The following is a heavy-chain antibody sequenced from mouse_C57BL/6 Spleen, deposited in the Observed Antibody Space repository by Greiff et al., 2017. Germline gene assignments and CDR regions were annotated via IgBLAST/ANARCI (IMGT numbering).Heavy chain of an antibody. D-gene: IGHD2-4*01. CDR2: LGPGSGST. V-gene: IGHV1-77*01. Sequence: QVQLQQSGAELVKPGASVKISCKASGYTFTDYYINWVKQRPGQGLEWIGKLGPGSGSTYYNEKFKGKGTLTADKSSSTAYMQLSSLTSEDSAVYFCSYDYDWYFDVWGTGTTVTVSS. J-gene: IGHJ1*03. CDR1: GYTFTDYY. CDR3: SYDYDWYFDV.